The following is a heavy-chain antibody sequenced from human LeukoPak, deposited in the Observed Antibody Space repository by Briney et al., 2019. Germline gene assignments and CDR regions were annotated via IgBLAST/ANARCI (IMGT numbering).Heavy chain of an antibody. CDR3: ATTTIRLGY. CDR1: GLTISSYS. CDR2: ISSSSSTI. J-gene: IGHJ4*02. Sequence: GSLRLSCASSGLTISSYSMNWVRQAPGKGLQWVSYISSSSSTIYYADSVKGRFTISRDNAKNSLYLQMNSLRAEDTAVYYCATTTIRLGYWGQGTLVTVSS. D-gene: IGHD1-26*01. V-gene: IGHV3-48*01.